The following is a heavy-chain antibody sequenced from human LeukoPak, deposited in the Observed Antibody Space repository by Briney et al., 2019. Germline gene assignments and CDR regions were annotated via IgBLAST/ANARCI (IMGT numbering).Heavy chain of an antibody. Sequence: PGGSLRLSCVASGFTFSDHHMDGVRQAPGKGLEWVGRIRNKGSSYTTEYAASVKGRSIISREDSKNSLFLQMNSLTTEDTAVYYCARPNPSGWYFDYWGQGTLVTVSS. CDR1: GFTFSDHH. CDR2: IRNKGSSYTT. V-gene: IGHV3-72*01. J-gene: IGHJ4*02. CDR3: ARPNPSGWYFDY. D-gene: IGHD6-19*01.